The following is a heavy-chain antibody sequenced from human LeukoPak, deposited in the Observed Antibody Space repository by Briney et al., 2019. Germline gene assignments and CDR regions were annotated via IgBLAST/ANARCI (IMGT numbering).Heavy chain of an antibody. J-gene: IGHJ4*02. CDR1: GFTFSTYT. D-gene: IGHD1-14*01. Sequence: GGSLRLSCAASGFTFSTYTMNWVRQAPGKGLEWVSAIIAKSNTPHYADSVKGRFTISRDDSKNTVWLHMNGLRAEDTAVYYCAKDERPDAKWSIDYWGQGTLVTVSS. CDR2: IIAKSNTP. V-gene: IGHV3-23*01. CDR3: AKDERPDAKWSIDY.